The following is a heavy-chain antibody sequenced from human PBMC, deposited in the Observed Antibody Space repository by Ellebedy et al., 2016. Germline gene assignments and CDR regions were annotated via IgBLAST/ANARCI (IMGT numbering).Heavy chain of an antibody. J-gene: IGHJ4*02. D-gene: IGHD5-18*01. CDR1: GGSISSYY. CDR3: ARDTPEQRYSYGYPFDY. V-gene: IGHV4-39*07. CDR2: IYYSGST. Sequence: SETLSLXXTVSGGSISSYYWGWIRQPPGKGLEWIGSIYYSGSTYYNPSLKSRVTISVDTSKNQFSLKLSSVTAADTAVYYCARDTPEQRYSYGYPFDYWGQGTLVTVSS.